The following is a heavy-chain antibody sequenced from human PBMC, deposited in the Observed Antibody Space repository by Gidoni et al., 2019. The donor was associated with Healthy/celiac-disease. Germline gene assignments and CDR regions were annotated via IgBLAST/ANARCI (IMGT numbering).Heavy chain of an antibody. CDR1: GGSFSGYY. D-gene: IGHD2-15*01. CDR3: ARDHIVVVVAATQRYFDL. CDR2: INHSGST. J-gene: IGHJ2*01. V-gene: IGHV4-34*01. Sequence: QVQLQQWGAGLLKPSETLSLTCAVYGGSFSGYYWSWIRQPPGKGLEWIGEINHSGSTNYNPSLKSRVTISVDTSKNQFSLKLSSVTAADTAVYYCARDHIVVVVAATQRYFDLWGRGTLVTVSS.